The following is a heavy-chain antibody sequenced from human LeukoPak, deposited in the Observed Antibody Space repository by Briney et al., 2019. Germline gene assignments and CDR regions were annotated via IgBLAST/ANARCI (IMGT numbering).Heavy chain of an antibody. V-gene: IGHV3-13*04. CDR3: VRAGYGLDY. CDR1: GFTFSSYG. CDR2: IGTDGDT. D-gene: IGHD5-18*01. J-gene: IGHJ4*02. Sequence: PGGSLRLSCAASGFTFSSYGMHWVRQAAGKGLEWVSAIGTDGDTYYRASVKGRFTISRENARKSLHLQMTSLTVGDTAVYYCVRAGYGLDYWGQGILVTVSS.